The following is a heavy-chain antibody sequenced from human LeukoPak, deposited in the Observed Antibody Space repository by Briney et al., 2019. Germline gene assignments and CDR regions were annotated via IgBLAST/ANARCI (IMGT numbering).Heavy chain of an antibody. Sequence: GASVKVSCKASGYTFTGYYMHWVRQAPGQGLECMGWINPNSGGTNYAQKFQGRVTMTRDTSISTAYMELSRLRSDDTAVYYCAREMSYSSSWPDYFDYWGQGTLVTVSS. CDR1: GYTFTGYY. V-gene: IGHV1-2*02. CDR3: AREMSYSSSWPDYFDY. D-gene: IGHD6-13*01. CDR2: INPNSGGT. J-gene: IGHJ4*02.